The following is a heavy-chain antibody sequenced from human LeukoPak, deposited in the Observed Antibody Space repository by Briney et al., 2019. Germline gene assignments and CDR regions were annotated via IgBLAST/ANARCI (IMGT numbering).Heavy chain of an antibody. Sequence: SETLSLTCTVSGDSISNFYWNWIRQPAGKGLEWIGRIYPSGSTEYNPSLKSRVTMSVDTSKNHFSLKLSSVTAADTAVYYCARGTQWRPPYYHYYGMDVWGQGTTVTVSS. CDR3: ARGTQWRPPYYHYYGMDV. V-gene: IGHV4-4*07. J-gene: IGHJ6*02. D-gene: IGHD6-19*01. CDR1: GDSISNFY. CDR2: IYPSGST.